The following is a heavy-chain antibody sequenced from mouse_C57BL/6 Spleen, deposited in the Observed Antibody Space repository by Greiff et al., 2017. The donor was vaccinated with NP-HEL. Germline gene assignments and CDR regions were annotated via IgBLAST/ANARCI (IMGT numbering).Heavy chain of an antibody. V-gene: IGHV5-9*01. J-gene: IGHJ4*01. Sequence: EVLLVESGGGLVKPGGSLKLSCAASGFTFSSYTMSWVRQTPEKRLEWVATISGGGGNTYYHDSVKGRSTLSRDNANNTPYLQMSSLRSEDTALYYGARHDYGSNYVNYAKGYWGQGTSVTVST. CDR3: ARHDYGSNYVNYAKGY. D-gene: IGHD1-1*01. CDR1: GFTFSSYT. CDR2: ISGGGGNT.